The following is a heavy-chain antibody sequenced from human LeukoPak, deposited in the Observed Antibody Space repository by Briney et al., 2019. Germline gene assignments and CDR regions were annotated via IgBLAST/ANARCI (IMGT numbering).Heavy chain of an antibody. J-gene: IGHJ6*03. CDR2: ISSSSSYI. D-gene: IGHD6-19*01. CDR3: AKDWAVADPYYYYMDV. V-gene: IGHV3-21*01. Sequence: PGGSLRLSCAASGFTFSSYSMNWVRQAPGKGLEWVSSISSSSSYIYYADSVKGRFTISRDNAKNSLYLQMNSLRAEDTAVYYCAKDWAVADPYYYYMDVWGKGTTVIISS. CDR1: GFTFSSYS.